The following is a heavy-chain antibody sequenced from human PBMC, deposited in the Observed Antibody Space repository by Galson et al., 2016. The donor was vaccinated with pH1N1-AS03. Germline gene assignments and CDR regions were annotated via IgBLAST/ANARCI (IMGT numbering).Heavy chain of an antibody. CDR1: GGSVSSANFY. CDR2: IYYSGST. J-gene: IGHJ4*02. Sequence: ETLSLTCTVSGGSVSSANFYWNWIRQPPGKGLEWIGYIYYSGSTSYNPSLKSRVTFSVDTSKNQFSLKLTSVTAAGTAVYYCARDDYGDYAFDYWGQGTLVTVSS. CDR3: ARDDYGDYAFDY. D-gene: IGHD4-17*01. V-gene: IGHV4-61*01.